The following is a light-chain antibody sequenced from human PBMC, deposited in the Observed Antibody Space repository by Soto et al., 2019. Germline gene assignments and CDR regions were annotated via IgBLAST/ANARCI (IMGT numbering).Light chain of an antibody. J-gene: IGKJ2*01. CDR2: AAY. V-gene: IGKV1-39*01. CDR3: QQSYHTPYT. CDR1: QSISSY. Sequence: DIQMTQSSTSLSASARDRVTITCRASQSISSYLNWYQQKAGRAPKLPIYAAYRLQSGVPSRFSGSGFGRNFSLTITSLQPEDFATYYCQQSYHTPYTFGQGTNLEIK.